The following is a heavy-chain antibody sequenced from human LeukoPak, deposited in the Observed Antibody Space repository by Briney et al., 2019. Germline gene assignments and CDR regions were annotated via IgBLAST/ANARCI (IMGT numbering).Heavy chain of an antibody. CDR1: GYTFTSYG. CDR3: ASYYDSSAPEDY. V-gene: IGHV1-18*01. CDR2: ISAYNGNT. Sequence: ASVKISCKASGYTFTSYGISWVRQAPGQGLEWMGWISAYNGNTNYAQKLQGRVTMTTDTSTSTAYMELRSLRAEDTAVYYCASYYDSSAPEDYWGQGTLVTVSS. J-gene: IGHJ4*02. D-gene: IGHD3-22*01.